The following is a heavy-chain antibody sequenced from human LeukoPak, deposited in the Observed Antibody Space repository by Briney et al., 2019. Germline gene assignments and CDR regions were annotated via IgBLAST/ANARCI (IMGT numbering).Heavy chain of an antibody. D-gene: IGHD6-19*01. CDR2: ISSSSSTI. V-gene: IGHV3-48*03. Sequence: GGSLRLSCAASGFTFSSYEMNWVRQAPGKGLEWVSYISSSSSTIYYADSVKGRFTISRDNAKNSLYLQMNSLRAEDTAVYYCASQLRSGYYYYYGMDVWGKGTTVTVSS. J-gene: IGHJ6*04. CDR1: GFTFSSYE. CDR3: ASQLRSGYYYYYGMDV.